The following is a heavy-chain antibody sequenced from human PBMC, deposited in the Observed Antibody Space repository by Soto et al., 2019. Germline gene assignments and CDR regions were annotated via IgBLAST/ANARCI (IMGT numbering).Heavy chain of an antibody. CDR2: ISSSSSYI. Sequence: EVQLVESGGGLVKPGGSLRLSCAASGFTFSSYSMNWVRQAPGKGLEWVSSISSSSSYIYYADSVKGRFTISRDNAKNSLYLQMNSLRAEDTAVYYCASITIFGVVINYWGQLTLVTVSS. CDR3: ASITIFGVVINY. J-gene: IGHJ4*02. D-gene: IGHD3-3*01. CDR1: GFTFSSYS. V-gene: IGHV3-21*01.